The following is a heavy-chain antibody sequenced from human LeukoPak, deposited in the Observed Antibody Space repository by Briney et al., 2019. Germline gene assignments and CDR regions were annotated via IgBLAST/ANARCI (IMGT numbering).Heavy chain of an antibody. J-gene: IGHJ5*02. Sequence: PSETLSLTCTVSAGSISSSSYYWGWIRQPPGKGLEWIGSIYYSGSTYYNPSLKSRVTISVDTSKNQFSLKLSSVTAADTAVYYCAEGIAVAGTGRYNWFDPWGQGTLVTVSS. CDR1: AGSISSSSYY. D-gene: IGHD6-19*01. V-gene: IGHV4-39*07. CDR3: AEGIAVAGTGRYNWFDP. CDR2: IYYSGST.